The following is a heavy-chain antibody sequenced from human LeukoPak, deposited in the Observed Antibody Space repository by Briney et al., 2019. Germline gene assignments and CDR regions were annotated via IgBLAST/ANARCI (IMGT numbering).Heavy chain of an antibody. CDR1: GGSISSYY. CDR2: IYYSGST. V-gene: IGHV4-59*01. J-gene: IGHJ4*02. Sequence: SETLSLTCTVSGGSISSYYWSWIRQPPGKGLEWIGYIYYSGSTNYNPSLKSRVTISVDTSKNQFSLKLSSVTAADTAVYYCARSPKAYIVQDGIQLPYFDYWGQGTLVTVSS. CDR3: ARSPKAYIVQDGIQLPYFDY. D-gene: IGHD2-8*01.